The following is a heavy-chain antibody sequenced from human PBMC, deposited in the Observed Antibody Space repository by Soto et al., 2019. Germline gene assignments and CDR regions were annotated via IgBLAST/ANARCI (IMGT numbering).Heavy chain of an antibody. D-gene: IGHD1-26*01. V-gene: IGHV3-15*01. CDR3: NTAIRWEGDSPDY. CDR2: IKSRSDGGTA. J-gene: IGHJ4*02. CDR1: GFTFINAW. Sequence: KPGGSLRLSCAASGFTFINAWVNWVRQAPGKGLEWVGRIKSRSDGGTADYAAPVKGRFTISRDDSENTLYLQMNSLKAEDTAVYFCNTAIRWEGDSPDYWGRGTLVTVSS.